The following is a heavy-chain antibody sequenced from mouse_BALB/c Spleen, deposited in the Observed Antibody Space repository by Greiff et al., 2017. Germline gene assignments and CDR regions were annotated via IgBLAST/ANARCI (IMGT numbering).Heavy chain of an antibody. CDR2: IWAGGST. V-gene: IGHV2-9*02. CDR1: GFSLTSYG. CDR3: ARDLDYGYAMDY. D-gene: IGHD2-4*01. J-gene: IGHJ4*01. Sequence: QVQLKESGPGLVAPSQSLSITCTVSGFSLTSYGVHWVRQPPGKGLAWLGVIWAGGSTNYNSALMSRLSISKDNSKSQVFLKMNSLQTDDTAMYYWARDLDYGYAMDYWGQGTSVTVSS.